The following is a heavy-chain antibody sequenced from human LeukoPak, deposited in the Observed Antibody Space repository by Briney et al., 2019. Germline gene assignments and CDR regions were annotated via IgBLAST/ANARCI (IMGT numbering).Heavy chain of an antibody. D-gene: IGHD3-9*01. CDR2: INPNSGGT. V-gene: IGHV1-2*02. CDR1: GYTFTSYA. CDR3: ARIQGGDILADY. Sequence: ASVKVSCKASGYTFTSYAMNWVRQAPGQGLEWMGWINPNSGGTNYAQKFQGRVTMTRDTSISTAYMELSRLRSDDTAVYYCARIQGGDILADYWGQGTLVTVSS. J-gene: IGHJ4*02.